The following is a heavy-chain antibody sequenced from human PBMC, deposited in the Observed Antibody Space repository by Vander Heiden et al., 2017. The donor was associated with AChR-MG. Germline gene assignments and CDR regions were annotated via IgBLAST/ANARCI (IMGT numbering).Heavy chain of an antibody. CDR2: ISWHGDST. J-gene: IGHJ4*02. CDR1: GFTFDDYT. CDR3: AKDIGGGVVAATFDY. Sequence: EVQLVESGGVVVQPGGSLRLSCAASGFTFDDYTMHWVRQASEKGLEWISLISWHGDSTYYADSVKGRFTISRDNSKNSLYLQMNSLRTEDTALYYCAKDIGGGVVAATFDYWGQGTLVTVSS. V-gene: IGHV3-43*01. D-gene: IGHD2-15*01.